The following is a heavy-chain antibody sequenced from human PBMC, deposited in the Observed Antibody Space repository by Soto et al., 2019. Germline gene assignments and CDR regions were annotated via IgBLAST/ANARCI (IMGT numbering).Heavy chain of an antibody. V-gene: IGHV3-11*06. CDR2: ISSSSSYT. CDR3: ERYSRYDDGIPYFDY. D-gene: IGHD5-12*01. J-gene: IGHJ4*02. Sequence: GGSLRLSCAASGFTFSDYYMSWIRQAPGKGLEWVSYISSSSSYTNYADSVKGRFTISRDNAKNSLYLQMNSLRAEDTAVYYCERYSRYDDGIPYFDYWGQGTLVTVYS. CDR1: GFTFSDYY.